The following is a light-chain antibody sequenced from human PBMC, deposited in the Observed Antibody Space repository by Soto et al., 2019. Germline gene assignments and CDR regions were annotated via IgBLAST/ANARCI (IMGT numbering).Light chain of an antibody. CDR2: GVS. CDR3: QQYGSSPWT. J-gene: IGKJ1*01. V-gene: IGKV3-20*01. Sequence: EIGLTQSPGTLSLSPGERATLSCRASQSVSSGHLAWYQQKPGQAPRLLIYGVSSRATGIPDRFSGSGSGTDFALTISRLEPEDFAVYYCQQYGSSPWTFGQGTKVDIK. CDR1: QSVSSGH.